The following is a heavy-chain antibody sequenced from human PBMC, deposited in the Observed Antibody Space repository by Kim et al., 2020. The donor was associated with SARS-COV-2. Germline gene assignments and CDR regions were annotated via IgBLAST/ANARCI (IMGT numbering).Heavy chain of an antibody. CDR3: ARESSLRTDY. Sequence: SETLSLTCAVYGGSFSGYYWSWIRQPPGKGLEWIGEINHSGSTNYNPSLKSRVTISVDTSKNQFSLKLSSVTAADTAVYYCARESSLRTDYWGQGTLVTVSS. CDR2: INHSGST. J-gene: IGHJ4*02. CDR1: GGSFSGYY. D-gene: IGHD4-17*01. V-gene: IGHV4-34*01.